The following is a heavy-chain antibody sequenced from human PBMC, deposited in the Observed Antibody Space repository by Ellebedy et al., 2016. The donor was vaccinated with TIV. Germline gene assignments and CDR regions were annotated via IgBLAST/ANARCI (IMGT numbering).Heavy chain of an antibody. J-gene: IGHJ4*02. D-gene: IGHD3-10*01. CDR2: INPSGGST. V-gene: IGHV1-46*01. CDR3: ARDVALVRGVLDY. Sequence: ASVKVSXXASGYTFTSYYMHWVRQAPGQGLEWMGIINPSGGSTSYAQKFQGRVTMTRDTSTSTVYMELSSLRSEDTAVYYCARDVALVRGVLDYWGQGTLVTVSS. CDR1: GYTFTSYY.